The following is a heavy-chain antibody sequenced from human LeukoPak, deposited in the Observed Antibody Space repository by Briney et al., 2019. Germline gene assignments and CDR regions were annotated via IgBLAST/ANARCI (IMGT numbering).Heavy chain of an antibody. J-gene: IGHJ4*02. CDR3: ASGWALML. Sequence: SQTLSLTCAISGDSVSNKNGAWNWIRHSPSRGLEWLGRTYYRSEWSTDYAFSVKGRITINADPSKNQFSLQLGSVTPEDTAVYYCASGWALMLWGQGTPVTVSS. CDR1: GDSVSNKNGA. D-gene: IGHD1-26*01. CDR2: TYYRSEWST. V-gene: IGHV6-1*01.